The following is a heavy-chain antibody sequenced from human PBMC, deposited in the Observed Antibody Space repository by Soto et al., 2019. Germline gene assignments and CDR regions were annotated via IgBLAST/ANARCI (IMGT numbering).Heavy chain of an antibody. CDR1: GGTFSSYA. CDR3: ARSGDYGGFYYYGMDV. J-gene: IGHJ6*02. Sequence: QVQLVQSGAEVKKPGSSVKVSCEASGGTFSSYAISWVRQAPGQGLEWMGGIIPIFGTANYAQKFQGRVTITADKSTSTAYMELSSLRSEDTAVYYCARSGDYGGFYYYGMDVWGQGTTVTVSS. CDR2: IIPIFGTA. D-gene: IGHD4-17*01. V-gene: IGHV1-69*06.